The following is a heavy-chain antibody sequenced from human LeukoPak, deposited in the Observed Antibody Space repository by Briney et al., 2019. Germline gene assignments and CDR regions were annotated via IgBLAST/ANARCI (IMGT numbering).Heavy chain of an antibody. J-gene: IGHJ5*02. CDR1: GGSISSGGYS. V-gene: IGHV4-30-2*01. Sequence: SETLSLTCAVSGGSISSGGYSWSWIRQPPGKGLDWIGYIYHSGSTYYNPSLKSRVTISVDRSKNQFSLKLSSVTAADTAVYYCARGGPTVTTWGAWFDPWGQGTLVTVSS. CDR2: IYHSGST. D-gene: IGHD4-17*01. CDR3: ARGGPTVTTWGAWFDP.